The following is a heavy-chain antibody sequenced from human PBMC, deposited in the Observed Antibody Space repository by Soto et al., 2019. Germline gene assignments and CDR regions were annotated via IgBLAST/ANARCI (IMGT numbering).Heavy chain of an antibody. CDR2: ISSGGGTT. J-gene: IGHJ4*02. Sequence: EVQLLESGGGLVQPGGSLRLSCAASGFTFSSYAMTWVRQAPGKGLEWVSVISSGGGTTYYADSVKGRFTISRDNSKNTMYLQMNSLRAEDTAVYFCAKEIETTVVRAYDSWGQGTLVTVSS. CDR3: AKEIETTVVRAYDS. D-gene: IGHD4-17*01. V-gene: IGHV3-23*01. CDR1: GFTFSSYA.